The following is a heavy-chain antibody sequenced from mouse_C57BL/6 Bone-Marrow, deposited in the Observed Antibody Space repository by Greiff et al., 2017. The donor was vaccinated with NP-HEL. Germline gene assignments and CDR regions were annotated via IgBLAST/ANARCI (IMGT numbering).Heavy chain of an antibody. CDR1: GFSLTSYG. CDR2: IWSGGST. Sequence: VKLMESGPGLVQPSQSLSITCAVSGFSLTSYGVHWVRQPPGKGLEWLGVIWSGGSTDYNAAFISRLSISKDNSKSQVFFKMNSLQADDTAIYYCATLDSSGYVPFAYWGQGTLVTVSA. D-gene: IGHD3-2*02. CDR3: ATLDSSGYVPFAY. V-gene: IGHV2-4*01. J-gene: IGHJ3*01.